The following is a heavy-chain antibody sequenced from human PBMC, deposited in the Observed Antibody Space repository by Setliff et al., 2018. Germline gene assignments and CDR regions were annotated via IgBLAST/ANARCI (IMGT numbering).Heavy chain of an antibody. CDR2: IYYSGST. J-gene: IGHJ6*02. V-gene: IGHV4-39*07. Sequence: SETLSLTCTVSGGSISSRSYYWGWNRQPPGKGLEWIGSIYYSGSTYYKPSLKSRVTISVDTSKNQFSLKLSSVTAAETAVYYCARVSSYGSGSYYYYYYGMDVWGQGTTVTVSS. D-gene: IGHD3-10*01. CDR1: GGSISSRSYY. CDR3: ARVSSYGSGSYYYYYYGMDV.